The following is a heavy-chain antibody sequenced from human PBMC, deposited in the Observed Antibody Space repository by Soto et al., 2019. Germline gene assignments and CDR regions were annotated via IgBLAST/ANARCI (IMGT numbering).Heavy chain of an antibody. CDR1: GDSINSTDW. J-gene: IGHJ4*02. CDR3: SRDHAYRPHWAIDY. Sequence: SETLSLTCAVSGDSINSTDWWNWVRQSPGKGLEWIGEIYHGGNIYYNPSLKSRVTISMDKSKNQFSLNLFYVTAADTAVYYFSRDHAYRPHWAIDYRGPAVLVTVSS. V-gene: IGHV4-4*02. D-gene: IGHD3-16*01. CDR2: IYHGGNI.